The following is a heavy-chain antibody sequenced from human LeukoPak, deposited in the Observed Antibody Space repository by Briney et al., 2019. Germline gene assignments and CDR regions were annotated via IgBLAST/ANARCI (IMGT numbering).Heavy chain of an antibody. D-gene: IGHD3-22*01. Sequence: GGSLRLSCAAFGFTFSSYGMLWVRQTPGKGLGWVAFIRHDGSYQQYADSVKGRFTVSRDNSKDMVYLQMNSLRTEDTAVYYCAKNRDSSDYPRDFDFWGQGTLVTVSS. CDR2: IRHDGSYQ. CDR1: GFTFSSYG. V-gene: IGHV3-30*02. J-gene: IGHJ4*02. CDR3: AKNRDSSDYPRDFDF.